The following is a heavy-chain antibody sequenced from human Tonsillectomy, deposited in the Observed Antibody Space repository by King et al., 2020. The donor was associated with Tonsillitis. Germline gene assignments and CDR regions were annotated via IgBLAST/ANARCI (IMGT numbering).Heavy chain of an antibody. J-gene: IGHJ3*02. D-gene: IGHD5-18*01. CDR2: ISSSSNTI. CDR1: GFTFSTYN. Sequence: VQLVESGGGLVQPGGSLRLSCAASGFTFSTYNMNWVRQAPGSRLEWISSISSSSNTIYYADSVKGRFTVSRDNARNSLYLQMNSLRDNDTAVYYCTRDRREPWIQLWRDAFDIWGQGTMVTVSS. CDR3: TRDRREPWIQLWRDAFDI. V-gene: IGHV3-48*02.